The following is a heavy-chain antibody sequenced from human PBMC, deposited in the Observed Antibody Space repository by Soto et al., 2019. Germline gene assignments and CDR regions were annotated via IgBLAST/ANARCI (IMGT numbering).Heavy chain of an antibody. Sequence: SETLSLTCTVSGGSISSSSYYWGWIRQPPGKGLERIGSIYYSGSTYYNPSLKSRVTISVDTSKNQFSLKLSSVTAADTAVYYCARHRNDPMGAGPFFDYWGQGTLVTVSS. D-gene: IGHD1-26*01. J-gene: IGHJ4*02. CDR1: GGSISSSSYY. V-gene: IGHV4-39*01. CDR3: ARHRNDPMGAGPFFDY. CDR2: IYYSGST.